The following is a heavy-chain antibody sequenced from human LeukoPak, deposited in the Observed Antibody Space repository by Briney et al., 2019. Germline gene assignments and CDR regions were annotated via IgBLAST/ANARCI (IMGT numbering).Heavy chain of an antibody. D-gene: IGHD6-13*01. V-gene: IGHV4-4*08. CDR1: GGSISSYY. Sequence: PSETLSLTCTVSGGSISSYYWSWIRQPPGKGLEWIGYIYYSGSTNYNPSLKSRVTISVDTSKNQFSLKLSSVTAADTAVYYCARDGAAAGPYYFDYWGQGTLVTVSS. CDR3: ARDGAAAGPYYFDY. CDR2: IYYSGST. J-gene: IGHJ4*02.